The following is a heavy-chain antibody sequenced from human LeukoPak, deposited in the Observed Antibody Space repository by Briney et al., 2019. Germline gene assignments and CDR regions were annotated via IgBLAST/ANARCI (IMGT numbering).Heavy chain of an antibody. CDR1: GDSVSNNIAT. CDR3: VRDSDDYYWALDF. CDR2: TYYRSRWGN. V-gene: IGHV6-1*01. Sequence: SQTPSLTCAISGDSVSNNIATWNWVRQSPSRGLNCLGRTYYRSRWGNDYAISVKSRITINPDTSRNQFSLQLNSVTPEDTAVYYCVRDSDDYYWALDFWGQGTPVTVSS. J-gene: IGHJ4*02. D-gene: IGHD3-10*01.